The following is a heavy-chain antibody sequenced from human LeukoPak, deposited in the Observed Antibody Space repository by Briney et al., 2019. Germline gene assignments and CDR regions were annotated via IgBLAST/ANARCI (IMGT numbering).Heavy chain of an antibody. Sequence: GASVKVSCKASGYTFTGYHMHWVRQAPGQGLEWMGRINPNTGGTDYAQKFQGRATMTRDTSISTAYMDLSRLRSDDTAVYYCARDYCSSTSCLFDYWGQGTLVTVSS. J-gene: IGHJ4*02. CDR2: INPNTGGT. CDR3: ARDYCSSTSCLFDY. CDR1: GYTFTGYH. D-gene: IGHD2-2*01. V-gene: IGHV1-2*06.